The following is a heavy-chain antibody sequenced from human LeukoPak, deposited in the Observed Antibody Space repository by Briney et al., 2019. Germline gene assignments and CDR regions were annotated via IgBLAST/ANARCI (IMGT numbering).Heavy chain of an antibody. CDR1: GFTFSGNW. V-gene: IGHV3-7*01. CDR2: IKQDGSEK. Sequence: GGSLRLSCAASGFTFSGNWMSWARQAPGRGLEWVANIKQDGSEKYYVDSVKGRFTISRDNAKNSVYVQMNSLGAEDTAVYYCARGRSMDVWGQGTTVTVSS. J-gene: IGHJ6*02. CDR3: ARGRSMDV.